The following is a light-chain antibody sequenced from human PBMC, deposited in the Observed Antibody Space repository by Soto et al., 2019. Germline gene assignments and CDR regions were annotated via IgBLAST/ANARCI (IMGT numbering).Light chain of an antibody. Sequence: DIQMTHSPSSLSASVGDRVTITCRASQSISSNLNWYQQKPGKAPKLLIYAASSLQSGVPSKFSGSGSGTDFTLTISSLQPEDFATYYCQQSYSTPRTFGQGTKLESK. CDR3: QQSYSTPRT. CDR2: AAS. J-gene: IGKJ2*01. V-gene: IGKV1-39*01. CDR1: QSISSN.